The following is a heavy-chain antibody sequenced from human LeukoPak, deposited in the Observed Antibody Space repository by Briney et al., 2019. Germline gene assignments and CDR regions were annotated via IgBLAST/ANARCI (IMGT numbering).Heavy chain of an antibody. Sequence: PGGSLRLSCAASGFTFSSDSLNWVRQAPGKGLEWISYISSSSGTIYYADSVKGRFTISRDNAKNSLYLQMNSLRAEDTAVYYCARENRLDFVSGYYYYGMDVWGQGTTVTVSS. V-gene: IGHV3-48*04. J-gene: IGHJ6*02. D-gene: IGHD3/OR15-3a*01. CDR3: ARENRLDFVSGYYYYGMDV. CDR1: GFTFSSDS. CDR2: ISSSSGTI.